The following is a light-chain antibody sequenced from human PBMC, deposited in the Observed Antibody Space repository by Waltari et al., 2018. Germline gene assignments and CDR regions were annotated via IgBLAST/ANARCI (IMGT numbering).Light chain of an antibody. J-gene: IGKJ4*01. CDR1: QSVSSY. Sequence: EIVLTQSPATLSLSPGERATLSCSASQSVSSYLAWYQQKPCQAPRLLIYDASNRATGIPARFSGSGSGTDFTLTISSLEPEDFAVYYCQQRSNWPTFGGGTKVEIK. V-gene: IGKV3-11*01. CDR2: DAS. CDR3: QQRSNWPT.